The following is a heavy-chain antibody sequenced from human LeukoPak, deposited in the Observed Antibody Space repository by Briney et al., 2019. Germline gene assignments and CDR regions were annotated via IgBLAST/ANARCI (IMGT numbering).Heavy chain of an antibody. CDR3: AKAQFGITGGASRWLYYFDY. D-gene: IGHD7-27*01. CDR1: GFTFSSYG. CDR2: IWYDGSNA. V-gene: IGHV3-33*06. Sequence: PGRSLRLSCAASGFTFSSYGMHWVRQAPGMGLEWVAVIWYDGSNAHYADSVKGRFTISRDNSKKTLYLQMNSLRAEDTALYYCAKAQFGITGGASRWLYYFDYWGQGTLVTVSS. J-gene: IGHJ4*02.